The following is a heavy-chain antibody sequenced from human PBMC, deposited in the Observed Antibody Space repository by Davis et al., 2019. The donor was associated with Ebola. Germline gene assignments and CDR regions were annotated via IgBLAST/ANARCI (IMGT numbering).Heavy chain of an antibody. CDR1: GGSFSGYY. D-gene: IGHD2-15*01. CDR2: INHSGST. CDR3: AGWPCRGDGCSGYYYYYYMDV. V-gene: IGHV4-34*01. Sequence: PSETLSLTCAVYGGSFSGYYWSWIRQPPGKGLEWIGEINHSGSTNYNPALKSRVTISVDTSKNQFSLKLSSVSAADMAVYYCAGWPCRGDGCSGYYYYYYMDVWGKGTTVTVSS. J-gene: IGHJ6*03.